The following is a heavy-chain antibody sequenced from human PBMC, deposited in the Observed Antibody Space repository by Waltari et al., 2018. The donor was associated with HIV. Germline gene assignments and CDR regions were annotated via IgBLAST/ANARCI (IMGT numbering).Heavy chain of an antibody. CDR3: ARDSRGSTWSLNWFDP. J-gene: IGHJ5*02. V-gene: IGHV3-21*02. CDR1: GFIFHGVS. CDR2: ISSSGNFK. Sequence: EVQLVESGGGPVKPGESLRRTCVTSGFIFHGVSMNWVRQAPGKGPEWVSSISSSGNFKHYADSVKGRFTISRDNAENSLYLQMNGLRAEDTAIYYCARDSRGSTWSLNWFDPWGQGTLVTVSS. D-gene: IGHD6-6*01.